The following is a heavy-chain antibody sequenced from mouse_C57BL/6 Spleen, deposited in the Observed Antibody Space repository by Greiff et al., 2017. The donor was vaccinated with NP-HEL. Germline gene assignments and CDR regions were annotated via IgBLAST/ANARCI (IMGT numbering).Heavy chain of an antibody. CDR3: ARYTYGYAMDY. CDR1: GFTFTDYY. V-gene: IGHV7-3*01. CDR2: IRNKANGYTT. J-gene: IGHJ4*01. D-gene: IGHD1-1*01. Sequence: EVKVVESGGGLVQPGGSLSLSCAASGFTFTDYYMSWVRQPPGKALEWLGFIRNKANGYTTEYSASVKGRFTISRDNSQSILYLQMNALRAEDSATYYCARYTYGYAMDYWGQGTSVTVSS.